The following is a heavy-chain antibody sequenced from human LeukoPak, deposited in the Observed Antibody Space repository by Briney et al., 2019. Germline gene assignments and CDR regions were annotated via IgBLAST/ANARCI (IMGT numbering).Heavy chain of an antibody. CDR3: AGGRRYSFDY. CDR1: GDSVSSNSVA. CDR2: TYHRSKWYN. J-gene: IGHJ4*02. D-gene: IGHD5-18*01. Sequence: SQTLSLTFAISGDSVSSNSVAWNWIRQSPSRGLEWLGRTYHRSKWYNDYALSVKSRISVKPDTPKNQFSLQLNSVTPDDTAVYFCAGGRRYSFDYWGQGTLVTVSS. V-gene: IGHV6-1*01.